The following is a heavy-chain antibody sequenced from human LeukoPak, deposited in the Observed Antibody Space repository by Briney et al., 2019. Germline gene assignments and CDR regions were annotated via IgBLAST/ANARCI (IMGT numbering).Heavy chain of an antibody. D-gene: IGHD5-18*01. Sequence: PGGSLRLSCAASGFTFSSYAMHWVRQAPGKGLEWVAVISYDGSNKYYADSVKGRFTISRDNSKNTLYLQMNSLRAEDTAVYYCARGGRRVDTAMSGLDYWGQGTLVTVSS. J-gene: IGHJ4*02. CDR3: ARGGRRVDTAMSGLDY. V-gene: IGHV3-30*04. CDR2: ISYDGSNK. CDR1: GFTFSSYA.